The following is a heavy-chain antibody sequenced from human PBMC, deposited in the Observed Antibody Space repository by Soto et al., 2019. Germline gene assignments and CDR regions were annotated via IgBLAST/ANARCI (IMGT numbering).Heavy chain of an antibody. CDR3: ASRLTVVGGMDV. J-gene: IGHJ6*02. CDR2: IYHSGST. Sequence: QLQLQESGSRLVKPLQTLSLTCAVSGGSISSGGYSWSWIRQPPGKGLEWIGYIYHSGSTYYNPSLTTGVTRSVDRSKNQFSLKLSSVTAADTAVYYCASRLTVVGGMDVWGQGTTVTVSS. D-gene: IGHD2-15*01. CDR1: GGSISSGGYS. V-gene: IGHV4-30-2*01.